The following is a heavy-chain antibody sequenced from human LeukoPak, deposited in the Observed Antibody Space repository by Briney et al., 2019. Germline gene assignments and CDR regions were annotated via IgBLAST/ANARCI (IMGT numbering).Heavy chain of an antibody. D-gene: IGHD3-3*01. CDR3: SRQEKPVLRFLEPTPYDVFDS. Sequence: GESLQISCQGSGYSSTSYWIGWVRQIPGKGLEWVGIIYTGESDTRYRTSFQGQVTISADKSINTAFPQWSSPEASRPASFYCSRQEKPVLRFLEPTPYDVFDSWGQGRMVTASS. J-gene: IGHJ3*02. CDR1: GYSSTSYW. V-gene: IGHV5-51*01. CDR2: IYTGESDT.